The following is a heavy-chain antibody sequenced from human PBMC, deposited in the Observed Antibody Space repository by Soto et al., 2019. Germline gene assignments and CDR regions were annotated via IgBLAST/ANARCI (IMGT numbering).Heavy chain of an antibody. Sequence: QVQLQESGPGLVKPSETLSLTCTVSGGSISSYYWSWIRQPPGKGLEWIGYIYYSGSTNYNPSLKSRVTISVDPSKNQVSLKLRSVTAADTAVYYCASGYCSSTSCYEGWFDPWGQGTLVTVSS. CDR3: ASGYCSSTSCYEGWFDP. CDR1: GGSISSYY. J-gene: IGHJ5*02. CDR2: IYYSGST. D-gene: IGHD2-2*01. V-gene: IGHV4-59*01.